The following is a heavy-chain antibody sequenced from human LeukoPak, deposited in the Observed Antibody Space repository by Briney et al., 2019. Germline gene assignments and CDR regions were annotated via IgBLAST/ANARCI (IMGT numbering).Heavy chain of an antibody. Sequence: SETLSLTCAVYGGSFSGYYWSWIRQPPGKGLEWIGEINHSGSTNYNPSLKSRVTISVDTSKNQFSLKLSSVTAADTAVYYCARVYYDILTGSPIDYWGQGTLVTVSS. V-gene: IGHV4-34*01. CDR2: INHSGST. CDR1: GGSFSGYY. CDR3: ARVYYDILTGSPIDY. D-gene: IGHD3-9*01. J-gene: IGHJ4*02.